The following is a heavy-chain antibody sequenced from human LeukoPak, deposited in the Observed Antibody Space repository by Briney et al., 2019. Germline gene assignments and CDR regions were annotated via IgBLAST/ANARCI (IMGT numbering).Heavy chain of an antibody. CDR1: GFTFSSYA. Sequence: GGSLRLSCAASGFTFSSYAMHWVRQAPGKGLEWVAVISYDGSNKYYADSVKGRFTISRDNSKNTLYLQMNSLRAEDTAVYYCARAPTCDILTGYYTGNFDYWGQGTLVTVSS. D-gene: IGHD3-9*01. J-gene: IGHJ4*02. CDR2: ISYDGSNK. V-gene: IGHV3-30-3*01. CDR3: ARAPTCDILTGYYTGNFDY.